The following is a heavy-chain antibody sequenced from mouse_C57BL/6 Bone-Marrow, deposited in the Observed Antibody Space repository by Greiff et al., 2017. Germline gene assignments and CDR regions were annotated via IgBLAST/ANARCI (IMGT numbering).Heavy chain of an antibody. CDR3: ARMGWSFDY. J-gene: IGHJ2*01. Sequence: VQLQQSGAELVKPGASVKLSCKASGYTFTSYWMQWVKQRPGQGLEWIGEIDPSDSYTNYNQKFKGQATLTVDTSSSTAYMQLSRLTSEDSAVYYCARMGWSFDYWGQGTTLTVSS. V-gene: IGHV1-50*01. CDR2: IDPSDSYT. CDR1: GYTFTSYW. D-gene: IGHD2-3*01.